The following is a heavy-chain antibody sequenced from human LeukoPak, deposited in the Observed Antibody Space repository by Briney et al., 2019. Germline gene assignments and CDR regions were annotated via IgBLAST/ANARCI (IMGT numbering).Heavy chain of an antibody. Sequence: GGSLRLSCAASGFTFDDYAMHWVRQAPGKGLEWVSLISWDGGSTYYADSVKGRFTISRDNSKNSLYLQMNSLRAEDTALYYCAKDMSDSSGYYSFDYWGQGTLVTVSS. CDR3: AKDMSDSSGYYSFDY. CDR2: ISWDGGST. D-gene: IGHD3-22*01. J-gene: IGHJ4*02. V-gene: IGHV3-43D*03. CDR1: GFTFDDYA.